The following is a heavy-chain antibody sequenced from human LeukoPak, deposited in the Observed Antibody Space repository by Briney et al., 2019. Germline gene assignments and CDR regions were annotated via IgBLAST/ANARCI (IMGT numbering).Heavy chain of an antibody. CDR1: GGSISSYY. D-gene: IGHD3-3*01. Sequence: PSETLSLTCTVSGGSISSYYWSWIRQPPGKGLEWIGSIYYSGSTYYDPSLKSRVTISVDTSKNQFSLKLSSVTAADTAVYYCARHSPVGDFGVVGYWGQGTLVTVSS. CDR3: ARHSPVGDFGVVGY. V-gene: IGHV4-39*01. J-gene: IGHJ4*02. CDR2: IYYSGST.